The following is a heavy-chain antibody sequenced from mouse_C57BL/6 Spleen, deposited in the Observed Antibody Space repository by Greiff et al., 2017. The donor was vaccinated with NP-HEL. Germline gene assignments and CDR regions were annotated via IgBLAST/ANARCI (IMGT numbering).Heavy chain of an antibody. Sequence: QVQLKQPGAELVKPGASVKLSCKASGYTFTSYWMHWVKQRPGRGLEWIGRIDPNSGGTKYNEKFKSKATLTVDKPSSTAYMQLSSLTSEDSAVYYCARDYYGSSYMWYFDVWGTGTTVTVSS. V-gene: IGHV1-72*01. CDR1: GYTFTSYW. D-gene: IGHD1-1*01. CDR2: IDPNSGGT. J-gene: IGHJ1*03. CDR3: ARDYYGSSYMWYFDV.